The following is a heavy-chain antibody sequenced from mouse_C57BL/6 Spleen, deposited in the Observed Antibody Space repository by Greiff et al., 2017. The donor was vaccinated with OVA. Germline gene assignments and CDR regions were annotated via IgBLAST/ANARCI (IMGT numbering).Heavy chain of an antibody. V-gene: IGHV1-69*01. CDR3: ARGGDWDAMDY. Sequence: VQLQQPGAELVMPGASVKLSCKASGYTFTSYWMHWVKQRPGQGLEWIGGIDPSDSYTNYNQKFKGKSTLTVDKSSSTAYMQLSSLTSEDSAVYYCARGGDWDAMDYWGQGTSVTVSS. J-gene: IGHJ4*01. D-gene: IGHD4-1*01. CDR2: IDPSDSYT. CDR1: GYTFTSYW.